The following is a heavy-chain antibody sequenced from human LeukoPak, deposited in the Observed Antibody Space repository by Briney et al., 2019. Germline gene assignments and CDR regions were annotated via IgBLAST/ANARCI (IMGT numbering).Heavy chain of an antibody. CDR2: IYPGDSDT. J-gene: IGHJ6*02. V-gene: IGHV5-51*01. D-gene: IGHD6-19*01. Sequence: GESLKVSCKGSGYSFTGYWIGWVRQMPGKGLEWMGIIYPGDSDTRYSPSFQGQVTISADKSISTAYLQWSSLKASDTAMYYCARLRGSSGSLYGMDVWGQGTTVTVSS. CDR1: GYSFTGYW. CDR3: ARLRGSSGSLYGMDV.